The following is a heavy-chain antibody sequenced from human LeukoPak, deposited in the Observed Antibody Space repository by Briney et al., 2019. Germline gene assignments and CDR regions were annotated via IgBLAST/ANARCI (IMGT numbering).Heavy chain of an antibody. D-gene: IGHD3-9*01. CDR3: ARDPGLRYFDWFLKADAFDI. CDR1: GGYFSGYY. J-gene: IGHJ3*02. CDR2: INHSGST. Sequence: SETLSLTCAVYGGYFSGYYWSWIRQPPGKGLEWIGEINHSGSTNYNPSLKSRVTISVDTSKNQFSLKLSSVTAADTAVYYCARDPGLRYFDWFLKADAFDIWGQGTMVTVSS. V-gene: IGHV4-34*01.